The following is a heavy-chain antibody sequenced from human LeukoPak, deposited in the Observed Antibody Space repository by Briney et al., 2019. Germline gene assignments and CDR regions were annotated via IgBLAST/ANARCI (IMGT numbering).Heavy chain of an antibody. J-gene: IGHJ5*02. CDR2: ISGSGDNT. D-gene: IGHD6-13*01. CDR1: GFTFSSHG. Sequence: GGSLRLSCAASGFTFSSHGMSWVRQAPGKGLEWVSTISGSGDNTYYADSVKGRFTISRDNAKNSLYLQMNSLRAEDTAVYYCARISSSWTDNWFDPWGQGTLVTVSS. V-gene: IGHV3-23*01. CDR3: ARISSSWTDNWFDP.